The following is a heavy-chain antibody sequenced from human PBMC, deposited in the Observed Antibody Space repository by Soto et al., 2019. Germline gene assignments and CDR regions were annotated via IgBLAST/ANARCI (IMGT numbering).Heavy chain of an antibody. CDR2: IKEDGSEK. V-gene: IGHV3-7*03. CDR3: VRDRHILSFGSSTWYDF. J-gene: IGHJ5*01. Sequence: EVQLVESGGGLVQPGGSLRLSCVASGLTFSKSKMNWVRQAPGKGLEWVANIKEDGSEKYYVDSVKGRFTISRDNAKNSLYLQMNSLRGEDTAVYYCVRDRHILSFGSSTWYDFWGQGTLVTVSS. D-gene: IGHD6-13*01. CDR1: GLTFSKSK.